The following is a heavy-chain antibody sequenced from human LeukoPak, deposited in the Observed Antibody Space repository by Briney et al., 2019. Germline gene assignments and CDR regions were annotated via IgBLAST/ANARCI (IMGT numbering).Heavy chain of an antibody. J-gene: IGHJ3*02. Sequence: SEILSLTCTVSGGSILSRSYYWSWIRQPPGKGLEWIGEINHSGSTNYNPSLKSRVTISVDTSKNQFSLKLSSVTAADTAVYYCARGRYSDDAFDIWGQGTMVTVSS. CDR1: GGSILSRSYY. CDR3: ARGRYSDDAFDI. V-gene: IGHV4-39*07. CDR2: INHSGST. D-gene: IGHD2-15*01.